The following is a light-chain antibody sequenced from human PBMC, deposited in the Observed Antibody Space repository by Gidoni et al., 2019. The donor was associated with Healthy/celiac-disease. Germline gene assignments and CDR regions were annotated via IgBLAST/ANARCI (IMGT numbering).Light chain of an antibody. CDR2: GAS. J-gene: IGKJ5*01. Sequence: EIGMTQSPATLSGSPGENATLPCRASQSVSSKLAWYQQTPGLAPRLLISGASTRATGIPARFSGSGSGTEFTLPIRRLQSEDFAVYYCQQYNNWPITFGQGTRLEIK. CDR3: QQYNNWPIT. CDR1: QSVSSK. V-gene: IGKV3-15*01.